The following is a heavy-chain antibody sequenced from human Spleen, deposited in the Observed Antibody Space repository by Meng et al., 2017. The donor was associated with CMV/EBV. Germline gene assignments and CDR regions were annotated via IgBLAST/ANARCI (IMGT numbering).Heavy chain of an antibody. Sequence: CKASGYNFTAYYLHWVRQAPGQGLEWMGLINPNSGDTNFAQKFQGRVTMTRDTSISTAYLELTRLRSDDTAVYYCATSGVVSSWGDFWGQGTLVTVSS. D-gene: IGHD3-3*01. CDR2: INPNSGDT. CDR1: GYNFTAYY. CDR3: ATSGVVSSWGDF. V-gene: IGHV1-2*02. J-gene: IGHJ4*02.